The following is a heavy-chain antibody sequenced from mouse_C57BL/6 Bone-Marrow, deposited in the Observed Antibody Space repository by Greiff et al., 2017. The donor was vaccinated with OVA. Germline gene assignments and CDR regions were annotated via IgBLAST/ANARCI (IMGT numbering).Heavy chain of an antibody. D-gene: IGHD1-1*01. CDR3: AREGFYYYGSSPLWYFDV. Sequence: EVKLVESGGGLVKPGGSLKLSCAASGFTFSSYAMSWVRQTPEKRLEWVATISDGGSYTYYPDNVKGRFTISRDNAKNNLYLQMSHLKSEDTAMYYCAREGFYYYGSSPLWYFDVWGTGTTVTVSS. J-gene: IGHJ1*03. CDR2: ISDGGSYT. V-gene: IGHV5-4*01. CDR1: GFTFSSYA.